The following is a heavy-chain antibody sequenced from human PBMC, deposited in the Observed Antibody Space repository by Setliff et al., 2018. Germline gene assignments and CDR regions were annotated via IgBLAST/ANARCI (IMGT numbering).Heavy chain of an antibody. CDR3: ARVDYYGSGNYYDH. CDR1: GYTFMSYD. D-gene: IGHD3-10*01. CDR2: MDPNSGNT. J-gene: IGHJ4*02. Sequence: ASVKVSCKASGYTFMSYDINWVRQATGQGLEWVGWMDPNSGNTAYGRKFQDRVTITRNTSISTAYMELSSLRSEDTAVYYCARVDYYGSGNYYDHWGQGTLVTVSS. V-gene: IGHV1-8*03.